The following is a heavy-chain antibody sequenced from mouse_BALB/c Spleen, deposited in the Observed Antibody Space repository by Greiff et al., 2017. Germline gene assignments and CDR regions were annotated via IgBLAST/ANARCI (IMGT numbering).Heavy chain of an antibody. CDR3: ARQGYGSSSYYFDY. J-gene: IGHJ2*01. CDR2: ISSGGGST. CDR1: GFAFSSYD. V-gene: IGHV5-12-1*01. D-gene: IGHD1-1*01. Sequence: EVQGVESGGGLVKPGGSLKLSCAASGFAFSSYDMSWVRQTPEKRLEWVAYISSGGGSTYYPDTVKGRFTISRDNAKNTLYLQMSSLKSEDTAMYYCARQGYGSSSYYFDYWGQGTTLTVSS.